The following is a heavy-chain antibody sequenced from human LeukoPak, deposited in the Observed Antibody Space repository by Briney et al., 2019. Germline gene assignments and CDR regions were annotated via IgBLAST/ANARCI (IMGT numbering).Heavy chain of an antibody. CDR2: SYYSGNT. CDR1: GGSISSYY. CDR3: ARARYSYGYSFGY. V-gene: IGHV4-59*01. J-gene: IGHJ4*02. D-gene: IGHD5-18*01. Sequence: SETLSLTCTVSGGSISSYYWSWIRQPPGKGLEWIGYSYYSGNTNHNPSLKSRVTISVDTSKNQFSLKLSSVTAADTAVYYCARARYSYGYSFGYWGQGTLVTVSS.